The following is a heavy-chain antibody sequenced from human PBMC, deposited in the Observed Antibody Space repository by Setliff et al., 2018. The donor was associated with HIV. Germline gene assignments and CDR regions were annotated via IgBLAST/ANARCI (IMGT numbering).Heavy chain of an antibody. CDR1: GFTFTEYY. D-gene: IGHD3-22*01. CDR3: GAGGYQNAFDI. J-gene: IGHJ3*02. CDR2: VSPHGGYT. V-gene: IGHV1-2*02. Sequence: ASVKVSCKASGFTFTEYYIHWVRQAPGQGLEWMGWVSPHGGYTSYAKKFQGRITMTTDTSIATAYMELRGLTSDDTAVYYCGAGGYQNAFDIWGQGTMVTVSS.